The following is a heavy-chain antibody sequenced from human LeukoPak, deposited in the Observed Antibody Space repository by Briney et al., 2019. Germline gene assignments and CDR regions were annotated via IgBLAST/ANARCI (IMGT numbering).Heavy chain of an antibody. J-gene: IGHJ5*02. Sequence: GGSLSLSCAASGFTFSDYYRSWIRQAPGKGLERVSYISSSGSTIYYAASVKGRFTISRDNAKNSLYLQMNSLRAEDTAVYYCARVAVPAAINGWFDPWGQGTLVTVSS. CDR1: GFTFSDYY. CDR3: ARVAVPAAINGWFDP. D-gene: IGHD2-2*02. CDR2: ISSSGSTI. V-gene: IGHV3-11*01.